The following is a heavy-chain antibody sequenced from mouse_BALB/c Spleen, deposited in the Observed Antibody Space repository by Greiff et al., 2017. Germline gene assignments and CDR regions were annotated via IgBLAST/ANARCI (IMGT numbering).Heavy chain of an antibody. CDR1: GYTFSSYW. Sequence: QVQLKESGAELMKPGASVKISCKATGYTFSSYWIEWVKQRPGHGLEWIGKILPGSGSTNYNEKFKGKATFTADTSSNTAYMQLSSLTSEDSAVYYCAREDYGYSAWFAYWGQGTLVTVSA. J-gene: IGHJ3*01. V-gene: IGHV1-9*01. CDR3: AREDYGYSAWFAY. D-gene: IGHD2-2*01. CDR2: ILPGSGST.